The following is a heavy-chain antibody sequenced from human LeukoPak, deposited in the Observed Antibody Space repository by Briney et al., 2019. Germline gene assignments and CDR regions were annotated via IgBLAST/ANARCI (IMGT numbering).Heavy chain of an antibody. D-gene: IGHD6-13*01. CDR2: IRYDGSNK. V-gene: IGHV3-30*02. CDR1: GFTFSSYG. J-gene: IGHJ4*02. Sequence: GGSLRLSCAASGFTFSSYGMHWVRQAPGKGLEWVAFIRYDGSNKYYVGSVKGRFTISRENAKNSLYLQMNSLRAGDTAVYYCARVAAAGKGFDHWGQGTLVTVSS. CDR3: ARVAAAGKGFDH.